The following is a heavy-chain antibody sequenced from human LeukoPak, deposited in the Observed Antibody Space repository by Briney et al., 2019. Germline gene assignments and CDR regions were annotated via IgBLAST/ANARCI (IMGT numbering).Heavy chain of an antibody. CDR1: GLTFSASE. Sequence: PGGSLRLSCVASGLTFSASEMHWVRQASGKGLEWLGRVRSKVKNYATAYAASVDGRFTISRDDSKSTAYLQMNSLKIEDTAVYCTARSAVGYCFGNDCFPLDHWGQGMLVTVSS. D-gene: IGHD2-21*02. V-gene: IGHV3-73*01. J-gene: IGHJ4*02. CDR3: ARSAVGYCFGNDCFPLDH. CDR2: VRSKVKNYAT.